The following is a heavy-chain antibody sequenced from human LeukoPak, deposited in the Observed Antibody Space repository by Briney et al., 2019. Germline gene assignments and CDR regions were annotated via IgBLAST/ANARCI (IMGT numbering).Heavy chain of an antibody. D-gene: IGHD2-2*01. Sequence: PGGSLRLSCAVSGFTFSRYGMHWIRQAPGKGMEWLTFIWYDDKNDQEYAGSVKGRFTISRDNSKNTLYLQMNSLRTEDTAMYYCAKDRCSISNCREAFEIWGQGTSVTVSS. CDR3: AKDRCSISNCREAFEI. J-gene: IGHJ3*02. CDR2: IWYDDKNDQ. CDR1: GFTFSRYG. V-gene: IGHV3-30*02.